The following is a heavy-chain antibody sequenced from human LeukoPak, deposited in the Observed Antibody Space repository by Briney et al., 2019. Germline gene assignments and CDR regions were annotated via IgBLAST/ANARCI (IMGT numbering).Heavy chain of an antibody. CDR3: ARDLTSYYDFWSGLDP. J-gene: IGHJ5*02. D-gene: IGHD3-3*01. CDR2: IYYSGST. CDR1: GGSISSHY. V-gene: IGHV4-59*11. Sequence: PSETLSLTCTVSGGSISSHYWSWIRQPPGKGLEWIGYIYYSGSTNYNPSLKSRVTISVDTSKNQFSLKLSSVTAAHTAVYYCARDLTSYYDFWSGLDPWGQGTLVTVSS.